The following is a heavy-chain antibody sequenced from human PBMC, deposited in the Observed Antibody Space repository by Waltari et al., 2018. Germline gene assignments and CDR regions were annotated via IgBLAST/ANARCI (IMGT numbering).Heavy chain of an antibody. CDR3: ARHIYCSSTSCYSFDY. J-gene: IGHJ4*02. V-gene: IGHV4-39*01. D-gene: IGHD2-2*02. CDR2: IYSSGST. Sequence: QLQLQESVPGLVKPSETLSLTCTVPGGPFSSSSYYWGWVRQPPGKGLGWIGSIYSSGSTYYNPSLKSRVSISVDTSKNQFSLRLSSVTAADTAVYYCARHIYCSSTSCYSFDYWGQGTLVTVSS. CDR1: GGPFSSSSYY.